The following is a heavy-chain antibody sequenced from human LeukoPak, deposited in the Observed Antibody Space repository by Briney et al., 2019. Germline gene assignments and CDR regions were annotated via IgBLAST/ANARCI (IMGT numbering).Heavy chain of an antibody. CDR2: INHSGST. D-gene: IGHD5-12*01. Sequence: SETLSLTCAVYGGSFGGYYWSWIRQPPGKGLEWIGEINHSGSTNYNPSLKSRVTISVDTSKNQFSLKLSSVTAADTAAYYCASLRPIAYYYYGMDVWGQGTTVTVSS. CDR3: ASLRPIAYYYYGMDV. CDR1: GGSFGGYY. J-gene: IGHJ6*02. V-gene: IGHV4-34*01.